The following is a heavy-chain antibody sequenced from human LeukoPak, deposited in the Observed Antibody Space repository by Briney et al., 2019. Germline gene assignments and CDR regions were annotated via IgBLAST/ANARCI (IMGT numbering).Heavy chain of an antibody. J-gene: IGHJ4*02. CDR2: INPNSGGT. CDR1: GYTFTGYY. Sequence: GASVKVSCKASGYTFTGYYMHWVRQAPGQGLEWMGWINPNSGGTNYAQKFRGRVTMTRDTSISTAYMELSRLRSDDTAVYYCARIIPGYYDSSGSCFDYWGQGTLVTVSS. V-gene: IGHV1-2*02. CDR3: ARIIPGYYDSSGSCFDY. D-gene: IGHD3-22*01.